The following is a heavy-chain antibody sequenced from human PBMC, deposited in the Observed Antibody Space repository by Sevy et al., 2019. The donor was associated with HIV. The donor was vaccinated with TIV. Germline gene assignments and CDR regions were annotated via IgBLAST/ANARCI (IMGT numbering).Heavy chain of an antibody. CDR3: SIDQGSYRYSPGRY. D-gene: IGHD3-16*02. CDR2: TSFDGNVK. CDR1: GFTFNAYG. J-gene: IGHJ4*02. V-gene: IGHV3-30*03. Sequence: GGSLRLSCEASGFTFNAYGMHWARLAPGKGLEWVAVTSFDGNVKYYADSVKGRFTISRDNSKNTLHLQMKSLRPEDTAGYYCSIDQGSYRYSPGRYWCQGTLVTVSS.